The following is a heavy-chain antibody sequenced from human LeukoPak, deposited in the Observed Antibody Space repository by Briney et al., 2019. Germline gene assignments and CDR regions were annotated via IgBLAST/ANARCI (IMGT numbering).Heavy chain of an antibody. CDR3: AREKRDSMVRGVSLNYYYYMDV. Sequence: PSETLSLTCTVSVGSIRSYYWSWIRQPAGKGLEWIGRIYTSGSTNYNPSLKSRVTMSVDTSKNQFSLKLSSVTAADTAVYYCAREKRDSMVRGVSLNYYYYMDVWGKGTTVTISS. CDR1: VGSIRSYY. V-gene: IGHV4-4*07. J-gene: IGHJ6*03. D-gene: IGHD3-10*01. CDR2: IYTSGST.